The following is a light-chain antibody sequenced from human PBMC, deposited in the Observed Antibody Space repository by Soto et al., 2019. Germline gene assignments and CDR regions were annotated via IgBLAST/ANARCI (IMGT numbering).Light chain of an antibody. V-gene: IGKV1-33*01. CDR2: DAS. J-gene: IGKJ5*01. Sequence: DIQMTQSPSSLSASVGDRVTITCQASQDIYNYLNWYQQEPGKAPKLLICDASNLETGVPSRFSGSGSGTDFTFTISSLQPEDIATYYCQQYDNLPITFGQGTRLEIK. CDR3: QQYDNLPIT. CDR1: QDIYNY.